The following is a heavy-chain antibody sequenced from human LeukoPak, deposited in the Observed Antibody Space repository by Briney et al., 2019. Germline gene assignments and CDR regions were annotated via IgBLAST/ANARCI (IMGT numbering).Heavy chain of an antibody. Sequence: SETLSLTYAVSGYSISSGYYWGWIRQPPGKGLEWIGSIYHSGSTYYNPSLKSRVTISVDTSKNRFSLKLSSVTAADTAVYYCARRVPAAVAVDYWGQGTLVTVSS. V-gene: IGHV4-38-2*01. CDR3: ARRVPAAVAVDY. CDR1: GYSISSGYY. D-gene: IGHD2-2*01. CDR2: IYHSGST. J-gene: IGHJ4*02.